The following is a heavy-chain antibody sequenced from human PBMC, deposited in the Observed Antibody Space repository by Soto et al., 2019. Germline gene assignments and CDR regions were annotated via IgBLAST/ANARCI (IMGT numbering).Heavy chain of an antibody. V-gene: IGHV3-23*01. CDR2: ISGSGGST. J-gene: IGHJ6*02. D-gene: IGHD3-16*01. Sequence: GGSLRLSCAASGFTFSSYAMSWVRQAPGKGLEWVSAISGSGGSTYYADSVKGRFTISRDNSKNTLYLQMNSLRAEDTAVYYCAKPRLGYYYYYGMDVWGQGTTVTVSS. CDR3: AKPRLGYYYYYGMDV. CDR1: GFTFSSYA.